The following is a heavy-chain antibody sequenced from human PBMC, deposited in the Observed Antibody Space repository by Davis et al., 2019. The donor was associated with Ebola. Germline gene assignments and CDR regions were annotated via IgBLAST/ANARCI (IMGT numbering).Heavy chain of an antibody. V-gene: IGHV3-11*06. Sequence: PGGSLRLSCAASGFTFSDYYMRWIRQAPGKGLEWVSYISSSSSYTNYADSVKGRFTISRDNAKNSLYLQMNSLRAEDTAVYYCATQPNLYYYDSSVVRWGQGTLVTVSS. D-gene: IGHD3-22*01. CDR1: GFTFSDYY. J-gene: IGHJ4*02. CDR3: ATQPNLYYYDSSVVR. CDR2: ISSSSSYT.